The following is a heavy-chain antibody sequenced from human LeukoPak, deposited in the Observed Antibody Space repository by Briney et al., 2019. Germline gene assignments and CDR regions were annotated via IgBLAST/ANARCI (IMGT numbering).Heavy chain of an antibody. Sequence: SETLSLTCTVSGGSISSYYWSWIRQPPGKGLEWIGYIYYSGGTNYNPSLKSRVTISVDTSKNQFSLKLSSVTAADTAVYYCASIDCSGGSCTFDYWGQGTLVTVSS. CDR3: ASIDCSGGSCTFDY. CDR1: GGSISSYY. D-gene: IGHD2-15*01. CDR2: IYYSGGT. V-gene: IGHV4-59*01. J-gene: IGHJ4*02.